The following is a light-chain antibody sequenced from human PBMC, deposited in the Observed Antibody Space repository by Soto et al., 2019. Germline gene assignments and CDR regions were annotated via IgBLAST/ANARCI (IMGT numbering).Light chain of an antibody. V-gene: IGLV2-14*01. Sequence: QSVLTQPASVSGSPGQSITISCTGTGSDFGGYDLVSWYQQHPGKAPKLMIFDVYHRPSGVSNRFSGSKSGNTASLTISGLQAEDEADYYCSSYTSSGTVLFGGGTQLTVL. CDR3: SSYTSSGTVL. CDR1: GSDFGGYDL. J-gene: IGLJ2*01. CDR2: DVY.